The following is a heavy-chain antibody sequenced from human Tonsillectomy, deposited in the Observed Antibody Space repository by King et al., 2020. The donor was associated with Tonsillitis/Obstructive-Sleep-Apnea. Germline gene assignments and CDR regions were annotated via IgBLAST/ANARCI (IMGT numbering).Heavy chain of an antibody. V-gene: IGHV3-30*18. J-gene: IGHJ4*02. CDR3: AKDKPSDDYYDSSGYYPGY. CDR2: ISYDGSNK. Sequence: VQLVESGGGVVQPGRSLRLSCAASGFTFSSYGMHWGRQAPGKGLEWVAVISYDGSNKYYADSVKGRFTISRDNSKKTLYLQMNSLRAEDTAVYYCAKDKPSDDYYDSSGYYPGYWGQGTLVTVSS. CDR1: GFTFSSYG. D-gene: IGHD3-22*01.